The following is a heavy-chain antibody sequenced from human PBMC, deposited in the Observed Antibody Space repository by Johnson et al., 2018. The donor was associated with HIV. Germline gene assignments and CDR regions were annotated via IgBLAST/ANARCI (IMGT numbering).Heavy chain of an antibody. Sequence: VQLVESGGGLVKPGGSLRLSCAASGFTFSAYYMSWIRQTPGKGLEWVSYISSSGTTVYSADSGKGRFSISRDNSKNTLYLQMNSLRAEDTAVYYCARDQSSRQAFDIWGQGTMVTVSS. V-gene: IGHV3-11*04. CDR2: ISSSGTTV. J-gene: IGHJ3*02. D-gene: IGHD6-6*01. CDR3: ARDQSSRQAFDI. CDR1: GFTFSAYY.